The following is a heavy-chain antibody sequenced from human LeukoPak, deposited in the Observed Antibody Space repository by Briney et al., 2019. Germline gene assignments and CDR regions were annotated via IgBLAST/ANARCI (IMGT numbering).Heavy chain of an antibody. CDR2: MNPNSGNT. J-gene: IGHJ4*02. V-gene: IGHV1-8*02. CDR1: GGTFSSYA. D-gene: IGHD3-22*01. Sequence: GASVKVSCKASGGTFSSYAISWVRQATGQGLEWMGWMNPNSGNTGYAQKFQGRVTMTRNTSISTAYMELSSLRSEDTAVYYCARGRYYDSSGYYYWGQGTLVTVSS. CDR3: ARGRYYDSSGYYY.